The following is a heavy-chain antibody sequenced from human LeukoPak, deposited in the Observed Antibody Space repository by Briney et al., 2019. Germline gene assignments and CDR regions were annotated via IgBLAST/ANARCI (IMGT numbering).Heavy chain of an antibody. CDR2: ISSSSSYI. V-gene: IGHV3-21*01. Sequence: GGSLRLSCAASGFTFSSYSMNWVRQAPGKGLEWVSSISSSSSYIYYADSVKGRFTISRDNSKDTLYLQMNSLRPEDTAVYYCARAPNNAWHNFDCWGQGTLVTVSS. D-gene: IGHD1/OR15-1a*01. CDR1: GFTFSSYS. CDR3: ARAPNNAWHNFDC. J-gene: IGHJ4*02.